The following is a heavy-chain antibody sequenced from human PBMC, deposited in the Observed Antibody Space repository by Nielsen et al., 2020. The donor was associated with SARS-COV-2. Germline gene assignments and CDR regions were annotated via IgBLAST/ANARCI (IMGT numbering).Heavy chain of an antibody. Sequence: GSLRLSCAASGFTFSSYSMNWVRQAPGKGLEWVSVIYSGGSTYYADSVKGRFTISRDNSKNTLYLQMNSLRAEDTAVYYCARGRGYSYGYHYMDVWGKGTTVTVSS. V-gene: IGHV3-53*01. CDR1: GFTFSSYS. CDR2: IYSGGST. CDR3: ARGRGYSYGYHYMDV. J-gene: IGHJ6*03. D-gene: IGHD5-18*01.